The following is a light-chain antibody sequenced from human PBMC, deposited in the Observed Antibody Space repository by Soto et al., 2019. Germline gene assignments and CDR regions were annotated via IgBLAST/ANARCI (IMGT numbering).Light chain of an antibody. CDR2: EVS. CDR3: TSYTSTSTRV. CDR1: SSDVGGYKY. Sequence: QSALTQPASVSGSPGQPITISCTGTSSDVGGYKYVSWYQQYPGKAPKLMIYEVSNRPSGVSYRFSGSKSGNTASLTISGLQAEDEADYYCTSYTSTSTRVFGTGTNVTVL. V-gene: IGLV2-14*01. J-gene: IGLJ1*01.